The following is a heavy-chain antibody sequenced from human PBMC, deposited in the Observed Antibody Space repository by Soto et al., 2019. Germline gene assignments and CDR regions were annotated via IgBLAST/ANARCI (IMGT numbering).Heavy chain of an antibody. V-gene: IGHV4-4*02. CDR3: ARFGLQLWWHFDY. CDR2: IYHSGST. Sequence: KTSETLSLTCAVSGGSISSSNWWSWVRQPPGKGLEWIGEIYHSGSTNYNPSLKSRVTISVDKSKNQFSLRLSSVTAADTAVYYCARFGLQLWWHFDYWGQGTLVTVS. CDR1: GGSISSSNW. D-gene: IGHD5-18*01. J-gene: IGHJ4*02.